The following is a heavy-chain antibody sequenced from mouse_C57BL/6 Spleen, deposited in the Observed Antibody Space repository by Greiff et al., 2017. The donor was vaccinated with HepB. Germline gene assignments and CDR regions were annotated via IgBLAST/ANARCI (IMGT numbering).Heavy chain of an antibody. CDR2: IWTGGGT. CDR1: GFSLTSYA. V-gene: IGHV2-9-1*01. CDR3: ARAYSNYKAWFAY. D-gene: IGHD2-5*01. J-gene: IGHJ3*01. Sequence: VMLVESGPGLVAPSQSLSITCTVSGFSLTSYAISWVRQPPGKGLEWLGVIWTGGGTNYNSALKSRLSISKDNAKSQVFLKMNSLQTDDTARYYCARAYSNYKAWFAYWGQGTLVTVSA.